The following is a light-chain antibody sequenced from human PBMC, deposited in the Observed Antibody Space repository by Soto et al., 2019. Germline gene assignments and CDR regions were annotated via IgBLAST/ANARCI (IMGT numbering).Light chain of an antibody. CDR3: QQYDSLPLA. V-gene: IGKV3-20*01. CDR1: EGVSRNY. Sequence: EIVLTQSPVTLSLSPGERATLSCRASEGVSRNYLAWYRQKPGQAPRLLIYGASNRATGVPDRFSGGGSGTDFTFIICRLVPEDFAVYYCQQYDSLPLAFGGGTKVDIK. CDR2: GAS. J-gene: IGKJ4*01.